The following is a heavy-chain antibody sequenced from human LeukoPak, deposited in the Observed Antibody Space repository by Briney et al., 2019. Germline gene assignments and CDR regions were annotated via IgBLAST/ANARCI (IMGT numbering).Heavy chain of an antibody. V-gene: IGHV3-30*02. Sequence: PGGSLRLSCAASGFTFSSYGMHWVRQAPGKGLEWVAFIRYDGSNKYYVGSVKGRFTISRDNSKNTLYLQMNSLRAEDTAVYYCAKVAGNVDVVATILGDYWGQGTLVTVSS. CDR2: IRYDGSNK. D-gene: IGHD5-12*01. CDR1: GFTFSSYG. J-gene: IGHJ4*02. CDR3: AKVAGNVDVVATILGDY.